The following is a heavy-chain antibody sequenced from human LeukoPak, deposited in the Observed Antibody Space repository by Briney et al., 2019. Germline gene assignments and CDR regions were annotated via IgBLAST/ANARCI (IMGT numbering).Heavy chain of an antibody. J-gene: IGHJ4*02. CDR2: IYPGDSDT. V-gene: IGHV5-51*01. CDR3: ARSSGWHTYYFDS. D-gene: IGHD6-19*01. Sequence: GESLKISCKGSGYSFTSYWIGWVRQMPGKGLEWMGIIYPGDSDTRYSPSFRGQVTISADKSISTAYLQWNSLKASDTALYYCARSSGWHTYYFDSWGQGTLVTVSS. CDR1: GYSFTSYW.